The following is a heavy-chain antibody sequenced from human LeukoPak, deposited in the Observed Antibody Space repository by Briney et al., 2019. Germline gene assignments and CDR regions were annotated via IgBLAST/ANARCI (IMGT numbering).Heavy chain of an antibody. J-gene: IGHJ4*02. Sequence: GGSLRLSCAASGFIFRSYWMVWVRQAPGKGLEWVASIDEHGFKTYYAASVTGRFTISKDTAKNSLDLQMNSLRAEDTAVYYCARDGITCTRDYWGQGALVAVSS. D-gene: IGHD1-7*01. CDR2: IDEHGFKT. CDR1: GFIFRSYW. CDR3: ARDGITCTRDY. V-gene: IGHV3-7*01.